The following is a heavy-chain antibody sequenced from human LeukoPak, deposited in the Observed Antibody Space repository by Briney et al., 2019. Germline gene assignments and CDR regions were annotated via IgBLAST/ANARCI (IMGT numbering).Heavy chain of an antibody. CDR2: ISRTSTYI. Sequence: PGGSLRLSCAASGFRFDTHDLIWVRQAPGKGLECVAYISRTSTYIYYEDSVKGRFTISRDNAKNLVHLQMNSLRAEDTAVYFCARDSGKAGYYSEFWGQGTVVTVSS. CDR3: ARDSGKAGYYSEF. D-gene: IGHD3-22*01. CDR1: GFRFDTHD. J-gene: IGHJ4*02. V-gene: IGHV3-21*01.